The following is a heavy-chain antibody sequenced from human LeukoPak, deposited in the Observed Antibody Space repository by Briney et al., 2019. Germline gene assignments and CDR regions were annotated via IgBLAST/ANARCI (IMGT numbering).Heavy chain of an antibody. CDR1: GFTFSSYA. CDR2: ISYDGSNK. Sequence: GRSLRLSCAASGFTFSSYAMHWVRQAPGKGLEWVAVISYDGSNKYYADSVKGRFTISRDNSKNTLYLQMNSLRAEDTALYYCASVPYTSSWYYFDYWGQGSLVTVSS. CDR3: ASVPYTSSWYYFDY. J-gene: IGHJ4*02. V-gene: IGHV3-30-3*01. D-gene: IGHD6-13*01.